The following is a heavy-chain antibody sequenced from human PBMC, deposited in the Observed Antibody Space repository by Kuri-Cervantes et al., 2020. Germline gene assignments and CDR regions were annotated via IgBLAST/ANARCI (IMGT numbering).Heavy chain of an antibody. J-gene: IGHJ2*01. CDR2: MNHRGST. V-gene: IGHV4-34*09. D-gene: IGHD5-18*01. CDR1: DGSFSGSS. CDR3: ARDGGGYSYGKGSGYFDL. Sequence: LRLSCAVYDGSFSGSSWTWIRQPAGKGLEWIGEMNHRGSTNYNPSLKSRVTISVDTSNNQFSLKLNSVTAADTAVYLCARDGGGYSYGKGSGYFDLWGRGTLVTVSS.